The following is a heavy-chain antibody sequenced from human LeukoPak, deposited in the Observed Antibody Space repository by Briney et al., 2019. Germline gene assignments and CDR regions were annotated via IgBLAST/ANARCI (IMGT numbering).Heavy chain of an antibody. V-gene: IGHV3-11*04. CDR2: ISSSSSTI. Sequence: GGSLRLSCAASGFALSDYYMSWIRQAPGKGLEWVSYISSSSSTIYYADSVKGRFTISRDNAKNSLYLQMNSLRAEDTAVYYCASFPHIVGATTVFDYWGQGTLVTVSS. CDR1: GFALSDYY. D-gene: IGHD1-26*01. J-gene: IGHJ4*02. CDR3: ASFPHIVGATTVFDY.